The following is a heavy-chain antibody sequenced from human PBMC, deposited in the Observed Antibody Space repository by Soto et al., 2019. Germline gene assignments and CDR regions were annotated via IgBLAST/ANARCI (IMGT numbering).Heavy chain of an antibody. V-gene: IGHV1-3*01. D-gene: IGHD3-22*01. CDR2: ISAANGNT. CDR3: ARDYYDSSGYRPLEY. J-gene: IGHJ4*02. CDR1: GYTFTNYV. Sequence: ASVKVSCKASGYTFTNYVMHWVRQAPGQRLEWMGRISAANGNTEYSQNLQGRVIITRDTSASTAYMELSSLRSEDTAVYYCARDYYDSSGYRPLEYWGQGTLVTVSS.